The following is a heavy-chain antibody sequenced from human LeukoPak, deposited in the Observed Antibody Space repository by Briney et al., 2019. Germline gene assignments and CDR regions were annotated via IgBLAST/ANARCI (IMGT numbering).Heavy chain of an antibody. J-gene: IGHJ5*02. Sequence: SETLSLTCTVSGGSISSNTYYWGWIRRPPGKGLEWIGNIHYSGSTYYNPSLKSRVTISVDTSKNQFSLNLSSLTAADTAVYYCATSDTVSTYNWFDPWGQGTLVSVSS. V-gene: IGHV4-39*01. CDR1: GGSISSNTYY. D-gene: IGHD5/OR15-5a*01. CDR2: IHYSGST. CDR3: ATSDTVSTYNWFDP.